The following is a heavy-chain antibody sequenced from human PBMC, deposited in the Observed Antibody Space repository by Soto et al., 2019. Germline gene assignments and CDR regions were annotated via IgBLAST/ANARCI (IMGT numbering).Heavy chain of an antibody. CDR1: GFTFSSHW. V-gene: IGHV3-64D*06. D-gene: IGHD3-22*01. CDR3: VKGEYYYDSSGYYPFDY. CDR2: ISTNGGST. Sequence: PGGSLRLSCAASGFTFSSHWTHWVRQAPGKGLEYVSSISTNGGSTDYADSVKGRFTISRDNSKNTVYLQMSSLRVEDTAVYYCVKGEYYYDSSGYYPFDYWGQGTLVTVSS. J-gene: IGHJ4*02.